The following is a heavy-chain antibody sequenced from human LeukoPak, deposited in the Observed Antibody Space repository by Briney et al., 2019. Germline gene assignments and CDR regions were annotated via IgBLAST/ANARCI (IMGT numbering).Heavy chain of an antibody. V-gene: IGHV4-38-2*02. CDR2: IYHSGST. CDR1: GYSISSGYY. CDR3: ARRMENYIAPFDY. Sequence: SETLSLTCTVSGYSISSGYYWGWIRQPPGKGLEWIGSIYHSGSTYYNPSLKSRVTISVDTSKNQFSLKLSSVTAADTAVYYCARRMENYIAPFDYWGQGTLVTVSS. J-gene: IGHJ4*02. D-gene: IGHD1-7*01.